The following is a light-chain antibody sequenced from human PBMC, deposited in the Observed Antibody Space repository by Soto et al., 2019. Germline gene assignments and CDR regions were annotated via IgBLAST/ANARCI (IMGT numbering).Light chain of an antibody. J-gene: IGLJ2*01. Sequence: QSVLTQPASVSGSPGQSITISCTGSSSDVGGYKYVSWYQQHPGKAPKLMIFEVSNRPSMVSNRFSGSKSGNTASRIISVLQAEDEGDYYCCSYTGGTTLVCGGGTKLTVL. CDR2: EVS. CDR3: CSYTGGTTLV. V-gene: IGLV2-14*01. CDR1: SSDVGGYKY.